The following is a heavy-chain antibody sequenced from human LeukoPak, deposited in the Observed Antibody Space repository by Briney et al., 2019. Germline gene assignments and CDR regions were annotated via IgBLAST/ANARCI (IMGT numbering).Heavy chain of an antibody. Sequence: KTSETLSLTCTVSGGSISSSSYSWGWIRQPPGKGLEWIGSIYYSGSTYYNPSLKSRVTISVDTSKNQFSLKLSSVTAADTAVYYCASLGDYYDSSGYYRGFDYWGQGTLVTVSS. CDR3: ASLGDYYDSSGYYRGFDY. J-gene: IGHJ4*02. CDR1: GGSISSSSYS. D-gene: IGHD3-22*01. CDR2: IYYSGST. V-gene: IGHV4-39*01.